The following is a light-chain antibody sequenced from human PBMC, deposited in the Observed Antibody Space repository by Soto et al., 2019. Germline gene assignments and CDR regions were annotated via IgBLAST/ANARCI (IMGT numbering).Light chain of an antibody. Sequence: IQMTQSPSSVSASVGDTVTLSCQTSHGVSGWLAWYQQKPGKAPTLLIYTVSNLQSGVPSRFSGSGSGTDFRLTITNLQPEDFANYCCQQGKTFPFTFGPGTKVEVK. CDR2: TVS. CDR1: HGVSGW. CDR3: QQGKTFPFT. J-gene: IGKJ3*01. V-gene: IGKV1-12*01.